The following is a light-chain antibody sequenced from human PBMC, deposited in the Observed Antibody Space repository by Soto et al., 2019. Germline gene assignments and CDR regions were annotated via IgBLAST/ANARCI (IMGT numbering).Light chain of an antibody. CDR1: QSLLYSSNNKNY. CDR2: WAS. V-gene: IGKV4-1*01. Sequence: VTPTPYALAVSLGERATINCKSSQSLLYSSNNKNYLGWYQRKPGQPPKLLIHWASIRESGVPDRFSGSGSGTDFTLTISSLQTEDVAVYYCQQYYSPPWTFGQGTKVDIK. J-gene: IGKJ1*01. CDR3: QQYYSPPWT.